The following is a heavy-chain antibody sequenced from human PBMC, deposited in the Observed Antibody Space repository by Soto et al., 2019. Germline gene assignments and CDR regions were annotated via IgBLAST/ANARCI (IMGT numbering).Heavy chain of an antibody. J-gene: IGHJ6*02. CDR1: GFSFSPAW. CDR3: IWQQDFYYGRAV. Sequence: EVQLVESGGGLVTPGGSLTLSCAASGFSFSPAWMNWVRQAPGKGLEWVGLIKSKGGGGTADYAAPVKGRFIISRDDSKNTTYLQMNSLKPEVTALYYCIWQQDFYYGRAVWGQGTTVTVSS. CDR2: IKSKGGGGTA. V-gene: IGHV3-15*07. D-gene: IGHD6-13*01.